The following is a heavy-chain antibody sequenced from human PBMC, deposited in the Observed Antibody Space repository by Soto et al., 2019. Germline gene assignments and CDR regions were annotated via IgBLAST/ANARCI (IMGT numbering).Heavy chain of an antibody. J-gene: IGHJ1*01. V-gene: IGHV3-15*01. CDR3: AQREYSSSLYFQQ. Sequence: EEQLVESGGGLVEPGGSLRLSCAASGFTFSNSWMTWVRQAPGKGLDGFGRIKRTADGGTTDYAAPVKDRFTISRDDSDNTLYLHMSSLKTEDTARYYCAQREYSSSLYFQQWGPGTLVTVSS. D-gene: IGHD6-13*01. CDR2: IKRTADGGTT. CDR1: GFTFSNSW.